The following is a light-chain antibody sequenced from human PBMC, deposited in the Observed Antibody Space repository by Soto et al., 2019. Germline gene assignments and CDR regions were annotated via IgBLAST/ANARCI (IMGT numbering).Light chain of an antibody. CDR3: QAYDYSLPASV. J-gene: IGLJ3*02. Sequence: QSVLTQPPSVSGAPGQRVTISCTGNSSNLGAGYDVPWYRQLPGAAPKLVIFGNRNRPSGVPERFSGSKSGTSASLAITGLQGEDEDYYYCQAYDYSLPASVFGGVTNVTVL. CDR2: GNR. CDR1: SSNLGAGYD. V-gene: IGLV1-40*01.